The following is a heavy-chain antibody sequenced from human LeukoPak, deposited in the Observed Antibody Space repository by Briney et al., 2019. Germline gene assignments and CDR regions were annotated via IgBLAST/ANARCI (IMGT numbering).Heavy chain of an antibody. Sequence: PGGSLRLSCTASGFTFSNYWMNWVRQAPGEGLVWVSRIYSDGTSTSYADSVKGRFIISRDNAKNTLYLQKNSLRAEDTAVYYCARVGNGDDFDYWGQGTLVTVSS. CDR1: GFTFSNYW. D-gene: IGHD4-17*01. V-gene: IGHV3-74*01. CDR2: IYSDGTST. J-gene: IGHJ4*02. CDR3: ARVGNGDDFDY.